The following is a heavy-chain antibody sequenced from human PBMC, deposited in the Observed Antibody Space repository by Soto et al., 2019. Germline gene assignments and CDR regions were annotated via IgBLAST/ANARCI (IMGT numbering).Heavy chain of an antibody. J-gene: IGHJ4*02. V-gene: IGHV4-59*01. Sequence: QVQLQESGPGLVKPSETLSLTCTVSGGSISSYYWSWIRQPPGKGLEWIGYIYYSGSTNYNPSLKSRVTISVDTSNTQFSLKLSSVTAADTAVYYCARDGGYIEGFDYWGQGTLVTVSS. CDR2: IYYSGST. CDR1: GGSISSYY. D-gene: IGHD5-18*01. CDR3: ARDGGYIEGFDY.